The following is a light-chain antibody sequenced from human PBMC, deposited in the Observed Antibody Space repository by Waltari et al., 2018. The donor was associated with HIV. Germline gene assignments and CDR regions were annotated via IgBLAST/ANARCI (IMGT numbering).Light chain of an antibody. Sequence: VMTQSPATLSVSPGGRATLSCRASQSVGRYVAWYPQKPGPAPRLLIYGASTRATGIPTRFSGSASGTEFTLTISSLQSEDFAVYYCHQYNKWPRGTFGGGTKVEV. CDR3: HQYNKWPRGT. V-gene: IGKV3-15*01. J-gene: IGKJ4*01. CDR2: GAS. CDR1: QSVGRY.